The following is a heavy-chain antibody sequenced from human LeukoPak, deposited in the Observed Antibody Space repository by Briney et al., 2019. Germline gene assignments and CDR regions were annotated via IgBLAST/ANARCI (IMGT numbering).Heavy chain of an antibody. J-gene: IGHJ3*02. D-gene: IGHD5-24*01. CDR2: IYSGGST. CDR3: ARQREMDSYDAFGI. Sequence: GGSLRLSCAASGFTFSSYWMHWVRQAPGKGLDWVSVIYSGGSTYYADSVKGRFTISRDNSKNTLFLQMNSLRAEDTAEYYCARQREMDSYDAFGIWGQGTMVTVSS. V-gene: IGHV3-53*01. CDR1: GFTFSSYW.